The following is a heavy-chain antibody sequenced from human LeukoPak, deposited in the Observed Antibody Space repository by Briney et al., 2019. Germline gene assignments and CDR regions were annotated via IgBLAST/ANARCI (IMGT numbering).Heavy chain of an antibody. CDR3: AKDGYLRYSSGSFDFDY. V-gene: IGHV3-30-3*01. J-gene: IGHJ4*02. CDR1: GFTFSSYA. CDR2: ISYDGSNK. D-gene: IGHD6-19*01. Sequence: PGGSLRLSCAASGFTFSSYAMHWVRQAPGKGLEWVAVISYDGSNKYYADSVKGRFTISRDNSKNTLYLQMNSLRAEDTAVYYCAKDGYLRYSSGSFDFDYWGQGTLVTVSS.